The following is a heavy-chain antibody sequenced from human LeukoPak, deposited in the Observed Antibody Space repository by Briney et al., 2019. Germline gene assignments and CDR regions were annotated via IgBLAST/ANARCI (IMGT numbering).Heavy chain of an antibody. Sequence: GGSLRLSCAVSGFTISSYAMSWVRQAPGKGLEWVANIKQDGSEKYYVDSVKGRFTISRDNAKNSLYLQMNSLRAEDTAVYYCASQNRSYYDFWSGHVYYFDYWGQGTLVTVSS. CDR1: GFTISSYA. CDR2: IKQDGSEK. J-gene: IGHJ4*02. V-gene: IGHV3-7*01. D-gene: IGHD3-3*01. CDR3: ASQNRSYYDFWSGHVYYFDY.